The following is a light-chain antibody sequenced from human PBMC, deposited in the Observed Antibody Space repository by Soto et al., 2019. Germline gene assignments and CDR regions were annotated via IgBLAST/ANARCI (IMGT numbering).Light chain of an antibody. J-gene: IGKJ1*01. CDR1: HCVGGL. V-gene: IGKV1-5*03. CDR2: MAS. CDR3: RTHRNCPRT. Sequence: DIQLTQSPSTLSASAGDRVTISCRASHCVGGLLAWYQQKPGRAPNLLINMASTVERVVRSMFSGGGLGTGFTLTARSLQPEDFATYYGRTHRNCPRTCGQGTRWIT.